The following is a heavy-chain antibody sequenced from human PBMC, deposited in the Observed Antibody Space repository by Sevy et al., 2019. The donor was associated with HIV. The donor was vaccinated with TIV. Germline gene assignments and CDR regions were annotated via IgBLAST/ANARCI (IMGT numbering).Heavy chain of an antibody. CDR3: AREGGVATTGDHDAFDI. CDR1: GDTFSTYG. CDR2: IIPIFGTP. Sequence: ALVKVSCKASGDTFSTYGLSWVRQPPGQGLEWMGGIIPIFGTPNYAQKFQGRVTITADESASTAYMELSSLRSEDTALYYCAREGGVATTGDHDAFDIWGHGTLVTVSS. V-gene: IGHV1-69*13. D-gene: IGHD7-27*01. J-gene: IGHJ3*02.